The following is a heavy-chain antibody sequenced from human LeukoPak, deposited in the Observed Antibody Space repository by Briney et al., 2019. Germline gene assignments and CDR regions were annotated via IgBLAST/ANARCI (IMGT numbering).Heavy chain of an antibody. CDR2: INPNSGGT. Sequence: ASVKVSCKASGYTFTGYYTHWVRQAPGQGLEWMGWINPNSGGTNYAQKFQGRVTMTRDTSISTAYMELSRLRSDDTAVYYCARDGVGGVYGDYGYFDLWGRGTLVTVSS. J-gene: IGHJ2*01. D-gene: IGHD4-17*01. V-gene: IGHV1-2*02. CDR1: GYTFTGYY. CDR3: ARDGVGGVYGDYGYFDL.